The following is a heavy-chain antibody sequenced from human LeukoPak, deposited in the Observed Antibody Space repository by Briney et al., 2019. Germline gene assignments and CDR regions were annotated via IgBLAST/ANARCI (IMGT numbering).Heavy chain of an antibody. CDR2: IIPIFGTA. V-gene: IGHV1-69*13. J-gene: IGHJ3*02. Sequence: ASVKVSCTASGGTFSSYAISWVRQAPGQGLEWMGGIIPIFGTANYAQKFQGRVTITADESTSTAYMELSSLRSEDTAVYYCARDRSGSFHNHPAFDIWGQGNPGHRLL. CDR1: GGTFSSYA. CDR3: ARDRSGSFHNHPAFDI. D-gene: IGHD1-26*01.